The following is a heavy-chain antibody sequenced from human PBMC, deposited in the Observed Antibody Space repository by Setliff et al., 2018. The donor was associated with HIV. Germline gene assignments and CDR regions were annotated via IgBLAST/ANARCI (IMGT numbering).Heavy chain of an antibody. J-gene: IGHJ4*02. V-gene: IGHV3-23*01. CDR1: GGSFSDYY. CDR2: ISGSAGTT. Sequence: ETLSLTCAVYGGSFSDYYWSWVRQAPGKGLEWVSGISGSAGTTYYADSVKGRFTISRDNSNNTVYLQMNSLRAEDTAMYYCAKTQTVITVYGPFDSWGQGTPVTVSS. CDR3: AKTQTVITVYGPFDS. D-gene: IGHD4-4*01.